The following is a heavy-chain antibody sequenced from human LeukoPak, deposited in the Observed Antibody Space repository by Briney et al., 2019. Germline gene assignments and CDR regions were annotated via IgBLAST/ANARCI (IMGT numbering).Heavy chain of an antibody. J-gene: IGHJ4*02. CDR1: GYTFTTYG. CDR2: ISGYNGHT. CDR3: ARDKDLGAVAGTFDY. D-gene: IGHD6-19*01. V-gene: IGHV1-18*01. Sequence: ASVKVSCKASGYTFTTYGISWVRQAPGQGLEWMGWISGYNGHTKYAQKFQGRVTMTTDTSTSTAYMELTSLTSDDTAVYYCARDKDLGAVAGTFDYWGQGTLVTVSS.